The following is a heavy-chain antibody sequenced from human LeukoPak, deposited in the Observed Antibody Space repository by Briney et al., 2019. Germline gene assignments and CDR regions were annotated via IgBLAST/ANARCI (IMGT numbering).Heavy chain of an antibody. Sequence: WASVKVSCKASGGTFSSYAISWVRQAPGQGLEWMGGIIPIFGTANYAQKFQGRVTITADKSTSTAYMELSSLRSEDTAVYYCARDVDTAYGYWGQGTLVTVSS. CDR1: GGTFSSYA. CDR2: IIPIFGTA. V-gene: IGHV1-69*06. CDR3: ARDVDTAYGY. D-gene: IGHD5-18*01. J-gene: IGHJ4*02.